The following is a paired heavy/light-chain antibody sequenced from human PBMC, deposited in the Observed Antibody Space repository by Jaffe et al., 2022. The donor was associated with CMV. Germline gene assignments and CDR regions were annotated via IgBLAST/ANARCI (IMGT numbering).Heavy chain of an antibody. D-gene: IGHD1-1*01. Sequence: EVQLVESGGGLVQPGGSLRLSCAASGFTFSDHFMNWVRQAPGKGPEWVGRIRNKANSYTTEYAASVRGRFTISRDDSKNSLYLQMSSLKTEDTAVYYCASFSLMERRPVGDYWGQGTLVTVSS. V-gene: IGHV3-72*01. J-gene: IGHJ4*02. CDR1: GFTFSDHF. CDR3: ASFSLMERRPVGDY. CDR2: IRNKANSYTT.
Light chain of an antibody. CDR2: WAS. J-gene: IGKJ4*01. CDR1: QSVLFGSNNNYY. V-gene: IGKV4-1*01. CDR3: HQYYSAPLT. Sequence: DIVMTQSPDSLAVSLGERATINCKSSQSVLFGSNNNYYLAWYQQKPGQPPKLLIYWASTRESGVPDRFSGSGSGTDFTLTISSLQAEDVAVYYCHQYYSAPLTFGGGTKVEIK.